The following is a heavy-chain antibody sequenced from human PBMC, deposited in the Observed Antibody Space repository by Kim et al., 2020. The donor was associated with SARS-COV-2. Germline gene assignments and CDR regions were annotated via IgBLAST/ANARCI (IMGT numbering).Heavy chain of an antibody. Sequence: VKGRFPISRDNSKNTLYLRMNSLRAEDTAVYYCAKDLSERYFDWLGWFDLWGQGTLVTVSS. D-gene: IGHD3-9*01. V-gene: IGHV3-23*01. J-gene: IGHJ5*02. CDR3: AKDLSERYFDWLGWFDL.